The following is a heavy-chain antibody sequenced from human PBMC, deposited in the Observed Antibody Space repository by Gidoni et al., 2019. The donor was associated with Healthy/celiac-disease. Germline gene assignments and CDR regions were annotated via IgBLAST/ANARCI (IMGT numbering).Heavy chain of an antibody. D-gene: IGHD4-17*01. Sequence: QVQLQQWGAGLLKPSETLSLTCAVYGGSFSGYYWSWIRQPPGKGLEWIGEINHSGSTNYNPSLKSRVTISVDTSKNQFSLKLSSVTAADTAVYYCARGGAVTTFNYYNGMDVWGQGTTVTVSS. CDR3: ARGGAVTTFNYYNGMDV. CDR1: GGSFSGYY. J-gene: IGHJ6*02. V-gene: IGHV4-34*01. CDR2: INHSGST.